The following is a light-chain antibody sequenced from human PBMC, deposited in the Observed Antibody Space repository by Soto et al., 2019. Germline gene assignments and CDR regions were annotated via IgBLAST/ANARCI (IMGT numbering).Light chain of an antibody. Sequence: QSVLTQPPSVSGSPGQSVTISCTGTSTDFVGYNRVSWYQQPPGTAPKRMIYEVSKRPSGVPDRFSGSKSGNTASLTISGLQAADEADYYCSLYTSENAYVFGTGTQVTVL. CDR3: SLYTSENAYV. V-gene: IGLV2-18*01. CDR2: EVS. CDR1: STDFVGYNR. J-gene: IGLJ1*01.